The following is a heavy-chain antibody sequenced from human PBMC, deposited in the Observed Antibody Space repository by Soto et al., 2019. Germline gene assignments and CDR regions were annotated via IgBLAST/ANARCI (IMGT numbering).Heavy chain of an antibody. D-gene: IGHD6-19*01. CDR1: EFTFSTYW. CDR2: IKQDGGEK. Sequence: VQLVESGGGLVQPGGSLRLSCAISEFTFSTYWMTWVRQAPGKGLEWVANIKQDGGEKNYPESVRGRFIISRDNAKKSLYLEMNSLRAEDTAVYYCAGGSGWESDSWGQGTLVTVSA. V-gene: IGHV3-7*05. J-gene: IGHJ4*02. CDR3: AGGSGWESDS.